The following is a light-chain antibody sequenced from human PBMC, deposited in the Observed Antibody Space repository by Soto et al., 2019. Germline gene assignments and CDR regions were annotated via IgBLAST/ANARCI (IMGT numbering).Light chain of an antibody. CDR2: GTS. Sequence: EIVLTQSPGTLSLSPGQRATLSCRASQSFSRTYLAWFQQKPGQPPRLLIYGTSSRATGIPDRFSGGGSGTDFTLTISRLAPEDFAVYYCQHYGSSPPWTFGQGTKVEVK. J-gene: IGKJ1*01. V-gene: IGKV3-20*01. CDR3: QHYGSSPPWT. CDR1: QSFSRTY.